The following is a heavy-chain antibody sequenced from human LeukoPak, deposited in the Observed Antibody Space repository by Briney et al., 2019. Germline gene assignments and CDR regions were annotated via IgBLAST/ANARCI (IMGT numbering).Heavy chain of an antibody. D-gene: IGHD6-19*01. CDR1: GYTFTVYY. Sequence: ASVTVSFTASGYTFTVYYMHWGRQAPGQGGEWMGWINPNSGGTNYAQKFQGSVTMTRDTSISTAYMELSRLRSDDTAVYYCARGLWYSSGWFDLWGQGTLVTVSS. V-gene: IGHV1-2*02. CDR3: ARGLWYSSGWFDL. J-gene: IGHJ5*02. CDR2: INPNSGGT.